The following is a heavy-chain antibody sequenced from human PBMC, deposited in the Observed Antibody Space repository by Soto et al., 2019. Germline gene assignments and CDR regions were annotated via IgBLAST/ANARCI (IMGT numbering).Heavy chain of an antibody. CDR2: IYYSGST. CDR3: AILPGSGNIDY. D-gene: IGHD3-10*01. Sequence: QVQLQESGPGLVKPSETLSLTCTVSGGSISGYYWSWIRQPPGKGLEWIGYIYYSGSTNYNPSLESPVTRSVDKCKNQFSLKLSSVTAEDTAVDDCAILPGSGNIDYWGQGTLVTVSS. CDR1: GGSISGYY. V-gene: IGHV4-59*01. J-gene: IGHJ4*02.